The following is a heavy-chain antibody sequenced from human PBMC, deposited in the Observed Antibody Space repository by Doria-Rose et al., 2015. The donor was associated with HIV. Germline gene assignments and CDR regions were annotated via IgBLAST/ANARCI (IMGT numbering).Heavy chain of an antibody. Sequence: QVTSKESGPVLVKPTETLTLTCTVSGVSLSSPGMGVSWIRQPPGKALEWLANLFSDHERSYKTSLKSRLTISRGTSKSQVVRTMTDMDPVDTATYYCARIKSSRWYHKYYFDFWGQGTLVIVSA. CDR2: LFSDHER. CDR1: GVSLSSPGMG. V-gene: IGHV2-26*01. J-gene: IGHJ4*02. D-gene: IGHD6-13*01. CDR3: ARIKSSRWYHKYYFDF.